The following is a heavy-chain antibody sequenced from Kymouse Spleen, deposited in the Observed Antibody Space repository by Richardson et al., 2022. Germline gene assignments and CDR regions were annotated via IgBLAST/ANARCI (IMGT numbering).Heavy chain of an antibody. J-gene: IGHJ5*02. CDR2: IYPGDSDT. Sequence: EVQLVQSGAEVKKPGESLKISCKGSGYSFTSYWIGWVRQMPGKGLEWMGIIYPGDSDTRYSPSFQGQVTISADKSISTAYLQWSSLKASDTAMYYCARHAYYGSGSYYRESWFDPWGQGTLVTVSS. CDR1: GYSFTSYW. V-gene: IGHV5-51*01. D-gene: IGHD3-10*01. CDR3: ARHAYYGSGSYYRESWFDP.